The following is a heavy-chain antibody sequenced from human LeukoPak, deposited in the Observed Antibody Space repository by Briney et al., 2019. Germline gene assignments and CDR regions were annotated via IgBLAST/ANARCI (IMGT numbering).Heavy chain of an antibody. J-gene: IGHJ1*01. CDR1: GDSISSISYF. Sequence: SGPTLVNPSETLSLTCTVSGDSISSISYFWGWIRQPPGKGLEWIGSIYHSGGAYYNPSLQSRVIMSVDTSKNQFSLRLISVTAADTAVYYCARHGTALSTVLEYFQHWGQGTVVPVSS. CDR2: IYHSGGA. CDR3: ARHGTALSTVLEYFQH. D-gene: IGHD2-8*02. V-gene: IGHV4-39*01.